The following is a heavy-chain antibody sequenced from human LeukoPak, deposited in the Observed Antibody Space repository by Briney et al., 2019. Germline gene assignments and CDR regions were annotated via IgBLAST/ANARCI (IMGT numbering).Heavy chain of an antibody. J-gene: IGHJ4*02. CDR3: ARDTLSYNYYDSSGYSGVFDY. D-gene: IGHD3-22*01. CDR1: GYTFTSYY. Sequence: ASVKVSCKASGYTFTSYYMHWVRQAPGQGLEWMGIINPSGGSTSYAQKFQGRVTMTRDMSTSTVYMELSSLRSEDTAVYYCARDTLSYNYYDSSGYSGVFDYWGQGTLVTVSS. V-gene: IGHV1-46*01. CDR2: INPSGGST.